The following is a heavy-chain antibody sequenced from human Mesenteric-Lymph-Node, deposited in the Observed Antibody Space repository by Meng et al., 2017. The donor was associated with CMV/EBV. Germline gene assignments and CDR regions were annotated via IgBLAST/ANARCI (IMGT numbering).Heavy chain of an antibody. D-gene: IGHD7-27*01. Sequence: QLHRRQAGRGPIHPSATLYLHAPVPGASFRSSPGSCIRQPPGKLLELVGEISYSGSTTYNPSLKSRITMSLDTSKNQFSLELSSVTAADTAVYYCGRDNWGSIDYWGQGTPVTVSS. CDR3: GRDNWGSIDY. V-gene: IGHV4-59*13. CDR1: GASFRSSP. J-gene: IGHJ4*02. CDR2: ISYSGST.